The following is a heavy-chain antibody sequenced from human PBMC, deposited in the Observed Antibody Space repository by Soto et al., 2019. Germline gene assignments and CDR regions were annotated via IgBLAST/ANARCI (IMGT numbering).Heavy chain of an antibody. CDR2: INHSGST. Sequence: PSETLSLTCAVYGGSFSGYYWSWIRQPPGKGLEWIGEINHSGSTNYNSSLKSRVTISVDTSKNQFSLKLSSVTAADTAVYYCARGTFGTAMVSYYYYGMDVSGQGITVTV. D-gene: IGHD5-18*01. CDR1: GGSFSGYY. J-gene: IGHJ6*02. CDR3: ARGTFGTAMVSYYYYGMDV. V-gene: IGHV4-34*01.